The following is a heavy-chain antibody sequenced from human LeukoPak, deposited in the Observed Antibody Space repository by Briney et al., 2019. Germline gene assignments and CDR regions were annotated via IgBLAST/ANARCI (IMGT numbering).Heavy chain of an antibody. CDR2: IYYSRRT. D-gene: IGHD3-9*01. CDR1: GGSISSYY. CDR3: ARHGMPVHLRYFDSLFVDNGMDV. Sequence: KPSETLSLTCTVSGGSISSYYWSWIRQPPGKGLEWIGYIYYSRRTNYNPPLKSRATISVDTSKNQFSLRLSSVTAADTAVYYCARHGMPVHLRYFDSLFVDNGMDVWGQGTTVTVSS. J-gene: IGHJ6*02. V-gene: IGHV4-59*08.